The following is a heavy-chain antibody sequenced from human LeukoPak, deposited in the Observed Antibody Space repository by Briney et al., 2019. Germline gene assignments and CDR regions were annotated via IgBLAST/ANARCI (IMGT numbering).Heavy chain of an antibody. D-gene: IGHD2-15*01. Sequence: SVKVSCKASGGTFSTYAINWARQAPGQGLEWMGGIIPIFNTANYAQKFQGRVTITADKSTSTAYMELSSLRSEDTAVYYCASTEGYCSGGNCNYYYYMDVWGKGTTVTVSS. CDR3: ASTEGYCSGGNCNYYYYMDV. CDR1: GGTFSTYA. J-gene: IGHJ6*03. CDR2: IIPIFNTA. V-gene: IGHV1-69*06.